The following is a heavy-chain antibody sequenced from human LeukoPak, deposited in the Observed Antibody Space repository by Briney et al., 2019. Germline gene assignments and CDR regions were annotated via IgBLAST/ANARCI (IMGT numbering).Heavy chain of an antibody. CDR2: IYHSGTI. Sequence: SETLSLTCTVSGGSINSYFWSWIRQPPGKGLEWIAYIYHSGTINYNPSLESRVTISLDTSKSHVSLNLTSVTAADTAVYYCAREDSAYGMDVWGQGTTVTVSS. CDR1: GGSINSYF. CDR3: AREDSAYGMDV. D-gene: IGHD1-26*01. J-gene: IGHJ6*02. V-gene: IGHV4-59*01.